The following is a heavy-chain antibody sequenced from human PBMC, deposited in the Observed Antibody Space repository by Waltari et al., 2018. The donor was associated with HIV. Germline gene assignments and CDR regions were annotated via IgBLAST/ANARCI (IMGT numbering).Heavy chain of an antibody. V-gene: IGHV3-7*01. CDR3: ARDGGRRGPFGY. CDR1: VFTVSNYW. Sequence: EVQLVESGGGLVQPGGSLRLSCAASVFTVSNYWMSWVRQAPGKGLEWVANIKQDGSEKYYVDSVKGRFTISRDNDTNSVDLQMNSLRAEDTAVYYCARDGGRRGPFGYWGQGTLVTVSS. D-gene: IGHD3-3*01. J-gene: IGHJ4*02. CDR2: IKQDGSEK.